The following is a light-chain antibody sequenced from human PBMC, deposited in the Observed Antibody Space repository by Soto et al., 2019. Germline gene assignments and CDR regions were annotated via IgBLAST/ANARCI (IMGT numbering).Light chain of an antibody. J-gene: IGKJ1*01. CDR1: QGVNRS. CDR3: QQANSFLSNT. Sequence: DIQMTQSPSSVSASVGDRVTISCQASQGVNRSLAWYQQKPGKAPKLLIYAASNLQSGVPSRFSGSGSGTDFTLTISSLQPEDFATYYCQQANSFLSNTFGQGTKVDIK. V-gene: IGKV1D-12*01. CDR2: AAS.